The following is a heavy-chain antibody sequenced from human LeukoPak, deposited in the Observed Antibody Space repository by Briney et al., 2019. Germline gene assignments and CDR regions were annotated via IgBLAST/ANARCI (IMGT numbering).Heavy chain of an antibody. D-gene: IGHD2-2*01. V-gene: IGHV3-23*01. CDR3: AKGSSTSCYYGHFDY. Sequence: PGGSLRLSCAASGFTFSSYAMSWVRQAPGKGLEWVSAISGSGGSTYYADSVKGRFTISRDNSKNTLYLQMSSLRAEDTAVYYCAKGSSTSCYYGHFDYWGQGTLVTVSS. J-gene: IGHJ4*02. CDR2: ISGSGGST. CDR1: GFTFSSYA.